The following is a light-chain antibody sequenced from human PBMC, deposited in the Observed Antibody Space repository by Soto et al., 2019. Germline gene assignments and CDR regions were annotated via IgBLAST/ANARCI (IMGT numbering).Light chain of an antibody. CDR3: QAYGSSPRT. CDR2: GAS. J-gene: IGKJ1*01. Sequence: ETVRMQYPGTMCVSPGERAPLSCRASQSVSSNFLAWYQQKPGQAPRLLIYGASNRATGIPDRFSGSGSGTDFTLTISRLEPEDFAVFYCQAYGSSPRTFGQGTKVDIK. CDR1: QSVSSNF. V-gene: IGKV3-20*01.